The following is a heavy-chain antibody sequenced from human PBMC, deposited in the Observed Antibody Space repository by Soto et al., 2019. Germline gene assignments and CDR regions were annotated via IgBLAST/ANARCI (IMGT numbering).Heavy chain of an antibody. CDR2: IIPVPGTA. D-gene: IGHD6-6*01. Sequence: QVQLVSSGAEVKKPGSSVKVSCKASGYSFRRYTISWLRQAPGQGLEWLGRIIPVPGTANYAQKFQGRVTITADKSTGTAYLEVSSLTSQDTAVYYCAREGDSSYSFDSWGQGTLVTVSS. CDR1: GYSFRRYT. V-gene: IGHV1-69*08. J-gene: IGHJ4*02. CDR3: AREGDSSYSFDS.